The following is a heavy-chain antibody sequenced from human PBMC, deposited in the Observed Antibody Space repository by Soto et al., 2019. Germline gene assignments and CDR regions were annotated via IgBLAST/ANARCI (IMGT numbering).Heavy chain of an antibody. CDR1: GYTITSNC. J-gene: IGHJ5*02. CDR2: ISAYNGNT. D-gene: IGHD1-26*01. CDR3: ARASGSSYWFDP. V-gene: IGHV1-18*01. Sequence: ETSVKVTCKASGYTITSNCISWVRQAPGQGLEWMGWISAYNGNTNYAQKLQGRVTMTTDTSTSTAYMELRSLRSDDTAVYYCARASGSSYWFDPWGQGTLVTVSS.